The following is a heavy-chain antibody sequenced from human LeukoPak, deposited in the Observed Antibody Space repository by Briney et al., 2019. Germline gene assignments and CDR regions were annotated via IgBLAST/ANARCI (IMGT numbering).Heavy chain of an antibody. V-gene: IGHV5-51*01. D-gene: IGHD5-24*01. CDR2: IYPGDSDT. CDR3: ATSGRRDGYNYGDAFDI. J-gene: IGHJ3*02. Sequence: GESLKISCKGSGYSFTSYWIGWVRQMPGKGLEWMGIIYPGDSDTRYSPSFQGQVTVSADKSISTAYPQWSSLKASDTAMYYCATSGRRDGYNYGDAFDIWGQGTMVTVSS. CDR1: GYSFTSYW.